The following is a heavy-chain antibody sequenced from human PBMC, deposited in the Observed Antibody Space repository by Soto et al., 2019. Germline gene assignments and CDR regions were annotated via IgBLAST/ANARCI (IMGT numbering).Heavy chain of an antibody. J-gene: IGHJ4*02. Sequence: ASVKVSCKASGYTFTVYHIHCVRQAPGQWLEWMGCINPNSGGPNYAQKFQGRVTMTRDTSISTAYMELSRLTSDDTAVYYCARDPSGIVGEGFWGQGTLVTVSS. CDR1: GYTFTVYH. D-gene: IGHD3-22*01. CDR2: INPNSGGP. V-gene: IGHV1-2*02. CDR3: ARDPSGIVGEGF.